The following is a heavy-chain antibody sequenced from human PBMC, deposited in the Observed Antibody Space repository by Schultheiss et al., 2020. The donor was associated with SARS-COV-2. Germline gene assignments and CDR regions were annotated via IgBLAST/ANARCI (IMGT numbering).Heavy chain of an antibody. J-gene: IGHJ2*01. D-gene: IGHD4-17*01. CDR1: GFTFSSYG. Sequence: GGSLRLSCAASGFTFSSYGMHWVRQAPGKGLEWVAVIWYDGSNKYYADSVKGRFTISRDNSKNTLYLQMNSLRAEDTAVYYCAKDPVGDGDYVSGFWDWYFDLWGRGTLVTVSS. V-gene: IGHV3-33*06. CDR2: IWYDGSNK. CDR3: AKDPVGDGDYVSGFWDWYFDL.